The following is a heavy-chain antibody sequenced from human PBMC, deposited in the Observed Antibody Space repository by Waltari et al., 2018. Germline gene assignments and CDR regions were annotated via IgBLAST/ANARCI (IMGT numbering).Heavy chain of an antibody. J-gene: IGHJ3*02. CDR3: ARVEGAAGLDI. D-gene: IGHD3-16*01. CDR1: GYTFTSYA. V-gene: IGHV1-3*01. CDR2: INAGNGNT. Sequence: QVQLVQSGAEVKKPGASVKVSCKASGYTFTSYAMHWVRQAPGQRLEWMGWINAGNGNTKYSQKLQGRVTITRDTSASTAYMELSSLRSEDTVVYYCARVEGAAGLDIWGQGTMVTVSS.